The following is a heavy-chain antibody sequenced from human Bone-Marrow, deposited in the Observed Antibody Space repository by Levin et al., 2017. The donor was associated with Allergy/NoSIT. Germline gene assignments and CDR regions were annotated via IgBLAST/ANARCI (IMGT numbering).Heavy chain of an antibody. CDR2: ISYDGTYK. J-gene: IGHJ6*02. Sequence: GGSLRLSCVGSGFSFSIYGMHWVRQVPGKGLEWVAVISYDGTYKYYADSVKGRFTISRDNSKNTLSLQMNSLGVEDTALYYCTKARGSGGSQDPYYFYGMDVWGQGTTVTVSS. CDR3: TKARGSGGSQDPYYFYGMDV. D-gene: IGHD2-15*01. V-gene: IGHV3-30*18. CDR1: GFSFSIYG.